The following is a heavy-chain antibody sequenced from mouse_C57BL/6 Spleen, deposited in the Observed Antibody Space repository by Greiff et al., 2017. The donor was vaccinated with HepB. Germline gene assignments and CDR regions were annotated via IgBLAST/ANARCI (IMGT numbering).Heavy chain of an antibody. D-gene: IGHD6-5*01. CDR3: TRGSYQYYFDY. CDR2: ISSGGDYI. V-gene: IGHV5-9-1*02. CDR1: GFTFSSYA. Sequence: EVHLVESGEGLVKPGGSLKLSCAASGFTFSSYAMSWVRQTPEKRLEWVAYISSGGDYIYYADTVKGRFTISRDNARNTLYLQMSSLKSEDTAMYYCTRGSYQYYFDYWGQGTTLTVSS. J-gene: IGHJ2*01.